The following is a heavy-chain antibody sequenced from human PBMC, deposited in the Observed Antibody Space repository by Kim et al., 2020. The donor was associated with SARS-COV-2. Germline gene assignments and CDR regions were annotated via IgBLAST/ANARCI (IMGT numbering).Heavy chain of an antibody. J-gene: IGHJ6*02. V-gene: IGHV1-3*01. Sequence: ASVKVSCKASGYTFTTYSIHWVRQAPGQRLEWMGWINGGNGNTKYSQNFQGRVTITRDTSASTAYMELNSLRSEDTAVYYCARDHEAVADTWYYYGMDVWGQGTTVTVSS. CDR1: GYTFTTYS. CDR2: INGGNGNT. D-gene: IGHD6-19*01. CDR3: ARDHEAVADTWYYYGMDV.